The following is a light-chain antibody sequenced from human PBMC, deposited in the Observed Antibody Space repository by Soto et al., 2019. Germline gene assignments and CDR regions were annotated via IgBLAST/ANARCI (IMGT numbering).Light chain of an antibody. CDR2: DST. CDR1: QSIHTS. CDR3: QQRNVWPPIT. Sequence: VLTQSPATLSLSPGERATLSCRASQSIHTSLAWYQQKPGQPPRLVVYDSTLRANGVPDRFGGSRSGTEFTLRINNLEPEDFAVYYCQQRNVWPPITFGQGTRLEI. J-gene: IGKJ5*01. V-gene: IGKV3-11*01.